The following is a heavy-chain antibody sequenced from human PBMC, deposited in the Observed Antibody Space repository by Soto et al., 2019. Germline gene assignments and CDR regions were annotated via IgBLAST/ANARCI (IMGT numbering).Heavy chain of an antibody. CDR1: GGTFSSYA. J-gene: IGHJ6*02. CDR3: ARKGDTASHRAYYYGMDV. Sequence: QVQLVQSGAEVKKPGSSVKVSCKASGGTFSSYAISWVRQAPGQGLEWMGGIIPIFGTANYAQKFQGRVTITADESTSTAYMELSSLRSEDTAVYYCARKGDTASHRAYYYGMDVWGQGTTVTVSS. CDR2: IIPIFGTA. V-gene: IGHV1-69*12. D-gene: IGHD5-18*01.